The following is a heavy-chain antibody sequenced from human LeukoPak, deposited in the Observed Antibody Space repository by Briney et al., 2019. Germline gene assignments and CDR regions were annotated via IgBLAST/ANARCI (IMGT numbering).Heavy chain of an antibody. CDR2: ISDYNGNT. J-gene: IGHJ4*02. D-gene: IGHD5-18*01. V-gene: IGHV1-18*01. CDR1: GYTFANFG. Sequence: AASVKVSCKASGYTFANFGFTWVRQAPGQGLEWMGWISDYNGNTNYAQKFQGRVTMTTDTYTNKAYLELRSLRSDDTAVYYCARVRRSDTALALDYWGQGTLVTVSS. CDR3: ARVRRSDTALALDY.